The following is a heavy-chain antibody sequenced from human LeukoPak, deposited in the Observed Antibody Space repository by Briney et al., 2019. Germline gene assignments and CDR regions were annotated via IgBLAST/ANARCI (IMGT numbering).Heavy chain of an antibody. Sequence: SSETLSLTCTASGGSISSYYWSWIRQPPGKGLGWVGYIYYSGSTNYNPSLKSRVTISVDTSKNQFSLKLSSVTAADTAVYYCAGHFSLYYDSSGYASQGGAFDIWGQGTMVTVSS. V-gene: IGHV4-59*08. CDR2: IYYSGST. J-gene: IGHJ3*02. CDR3: AGHFSLYYDSSGYASQGGAFDI. D-gene: IGHD3-22*01. CDR1: GGSISSYY.